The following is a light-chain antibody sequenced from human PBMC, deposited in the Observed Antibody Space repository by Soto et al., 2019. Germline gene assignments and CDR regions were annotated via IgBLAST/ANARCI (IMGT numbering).Light chain of an antibody. CDR2: EDN. CDR3: QSYDSSNHLV. CDR1: SGSIASNY. J-gene: IGLJ2*01. V-gene: IGLV6-57*02. Sequence: NFMLTQPHSVSESPGKTVTISCTGSSGSIASNYVQWYQQRPGSAPTPVIYEDNERPSGVPDRFSGSIDSSSNSASLTISGLKTGDEADHYCQSYDSSNHLVFGGGTKLTVL.